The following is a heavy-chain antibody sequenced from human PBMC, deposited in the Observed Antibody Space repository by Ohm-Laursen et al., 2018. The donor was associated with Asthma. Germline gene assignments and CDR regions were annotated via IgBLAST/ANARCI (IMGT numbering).Heavy chain of an antibody. CDR2: LYYGRAT. V-gene: IGHV4-59*12. CDR3: ARGSSYSSSWFYFDY. CDR1: GASFSTYY. Sequence: TVSLTRNLCGASFSTYYSGWIRGPPGKGLEGMGSLYYGRATYYSPSFKRRVTISADTSKNQFSLKLSSVTAADTAVYYCARGSSYSSSWFYFDYWGQGTLVTVSS. D-gene: IGHD6-13*01. J-gene: IGHJ4*02.